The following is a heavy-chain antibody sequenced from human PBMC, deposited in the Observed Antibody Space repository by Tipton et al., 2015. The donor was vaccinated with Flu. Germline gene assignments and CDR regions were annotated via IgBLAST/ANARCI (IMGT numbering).Heavy chain of an antibody. Sequence: TLSLTCAVYGGSFSGYYWSWIRQPPGKGLEWIGEINHSGSTNYNPSLKSRVTISVDTSKNQFSLKLSSVTAADTAVYYCARGRRRITIFGVVGSSQFDPWGQGTLVTVSS. CDR3: ARGRRRITIFGVVGSSQFDP. D-gene: IGHD3-3*01. J-gene: IGHJ5*02. CDR1: GGSFSGYY. V-gene: IGHV4-34*01. CDR2: INHSGST.